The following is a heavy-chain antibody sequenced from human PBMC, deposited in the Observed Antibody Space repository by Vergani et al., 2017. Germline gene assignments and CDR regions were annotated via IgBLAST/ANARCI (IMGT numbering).Heavy chain of an antibody. D-gene: IGHD6-6*01. CDR2: IYQSGSN. CDR3: ASQEYSSSSAFAD. J-gene: IGHJ4*02. Sequence: QLQLQESGSGLVKPSQTLSLTCAVSGGSISSGGYSWSWIRQPPGKGLEWIGYIYQSGSNYYNPSLRTRVTISVDRSKNQFSLKLSSVTAADTAVYYCASQEYSSSSAFADWGQGTLVTVSS. V-gene: IGHV4-30-2*01. CDR1: GGSISSGGYS.